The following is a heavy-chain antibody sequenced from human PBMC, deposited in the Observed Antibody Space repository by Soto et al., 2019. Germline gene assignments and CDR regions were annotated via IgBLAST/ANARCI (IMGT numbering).Heavy chain of an antibody. CDR2: IDPSDSYT. Sequence: GESLKISCKGSGCSFTSYWISWVRQMPGKGLEWMGRIDPSDSYTNYSPSFQGHVTISADKSISTAYLQWSSLKASDTAMYYCARSPQASSSWFYTNWFDPWGQGTLVTVSS. CDR1: GCSFTSYW. J-gene: IGHJ5*02. V-gene: IGHV5-10-1*01. D-gene: IGHD6-13*01. CDR3: ARSPQASSSWFYTNWFDP.